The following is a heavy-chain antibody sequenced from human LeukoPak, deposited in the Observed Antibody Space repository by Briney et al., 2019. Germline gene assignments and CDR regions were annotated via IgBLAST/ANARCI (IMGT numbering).Heavy chain of an antibody. CDR2: ISGSGIST. CDR1: GFTFSNYG. CDR3: AKSAVAGTFSGPPDWFDP. Sequence: GGSLRLSCAASGFTFSNYGMSWVRQAPGKGLEWVSGISGSGISTYCADSVKGRITISRDNSKNTLHLQMNSLRAEDTAVYYCAKSAVAGTFSGPPDWFDPWGQGTLVTVSS. D-gene: IGHD6-19*01. V-gene: IGHV3-23*01. J-gene: IGHJ5*02.